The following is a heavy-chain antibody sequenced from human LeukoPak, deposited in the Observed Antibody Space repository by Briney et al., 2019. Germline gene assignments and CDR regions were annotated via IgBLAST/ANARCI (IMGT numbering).Heavy chain of an antibody. CDR1: GFTFSRYG. D-gene: IGHD3-16*01. V-gene: IGHV3-30*02. J-gene: IGHJ4*02. Sequence: PGGSLRLSCGASGFTFSRYGMHWVRQAPAKGLEWVAYIRKDGTDKYYADSVKGRFTISRDSSKNMVYLQMNGLRAEDTALYYCAKDSNWAFDYWGQGTLVSVSS. CDR2: IRKDGTDK. CDR3: AKDSNWAFDY.